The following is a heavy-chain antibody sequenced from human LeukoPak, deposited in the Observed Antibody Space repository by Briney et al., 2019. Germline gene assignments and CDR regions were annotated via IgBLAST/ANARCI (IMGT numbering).Heavy chain of an antibody. J-gene: IGHJ4*02. CDR2: IYYSGST. Sequence: KPSETLSLTCPVSGGSISSSSYYWGWIRQPPGKGLEWIGSIYYSGSTYYNPSLKSRVSISIDTSKNQFSLKLSSVTAADTAVYYCARVNLSITMIRGVKKSYYFDYWGQGTLVTVSS. D-gene: IGHD3-10*01. CDR3: ARVNLSITMIRGVKKSYYFDY. CDR1: GGSISSSSYY. V-gene: IGHV4-39*07.